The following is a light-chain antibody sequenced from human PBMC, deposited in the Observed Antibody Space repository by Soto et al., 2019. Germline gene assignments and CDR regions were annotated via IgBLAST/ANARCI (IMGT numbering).Light chain of an antibody. CDR3: QQSYSTPR. V-gene: IGKV1-39*01. CDR1: ESVMSW. Sequence: DIQMTESPSTLSASVGDRVTITFRASESVMSWLAWYQQKPGKAPKLLIYAASSLQSGVPSRFSGSGSGTDFTLTISSLQPEDFATYYCQQSYSTPRFGQGTRLEI. CDR2: AAS. J-gene: IGKJ5*01.